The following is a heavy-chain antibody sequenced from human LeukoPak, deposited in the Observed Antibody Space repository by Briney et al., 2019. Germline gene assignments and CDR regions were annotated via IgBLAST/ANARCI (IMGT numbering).Heavy chain of an antibody. CDR3: ARDHPRMNWFDP. D-gene: IGHD2/OR15-2a*01. Sequence: SETLSLTCTVSGGSISSHYWSWIRQPPGKGLEWIGYIYYSGSTNYNPSLKSRVTISVDTSKNQFSQKLSSVTAADTAVYYCARDHPRMNWFDPWGQGTLVTVSS. CDR2: IYYSGST. V-gene: IGHV4-59*11. CDR1: GGSISSHY. J-gene: IGHJ5*02.